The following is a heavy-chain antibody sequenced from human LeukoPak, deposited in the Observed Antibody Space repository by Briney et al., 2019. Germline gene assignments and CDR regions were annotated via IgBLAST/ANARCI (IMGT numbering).Heavy chain of an antibody. Sequence: PSETLSLTCTVSGGSISSYYWSWLRQPPGKGLEWIGYIYYSGSTNYNPSLKSRVTISVDTSKNQFSLKLSSVTAADTAVYYCARDRTTSHFDYWGQGTLVTVSS. J-gene: IGHJ4*02. CDR3: ARDRTTSHFDY. D-gene: IGHD4-17*01. CDR2: IYYSGST. V-gene: IGHV4-59*01. CDR1: GGSISSYY.